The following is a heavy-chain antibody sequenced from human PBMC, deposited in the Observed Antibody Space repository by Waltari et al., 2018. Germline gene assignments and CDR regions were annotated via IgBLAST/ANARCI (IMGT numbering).Heavy chain of an antibody. CDR2: IGPSGSDI. CDR3: ARVAVTGSYYWYFDL. CDR1: GFTFSSSE. D-gene: IGHD1-26*01. V-gene: IGHV3-48*03. Sequence: EVQLVESVGCLVQPGGSLRLSCTGFGFTFSSSELNWVRQAPGKRLEWLSYIGPSGSDIYYADSVKGRFTISRDNAKNALYLEMDSLRAEDTAVYFCARVAVTGSYYWYFDLWGRGTTLTVSS. J-gene: IGHJ2*01.